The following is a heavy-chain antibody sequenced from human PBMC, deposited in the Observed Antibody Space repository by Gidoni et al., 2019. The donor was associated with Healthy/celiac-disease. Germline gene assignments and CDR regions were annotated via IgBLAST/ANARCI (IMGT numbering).Heavy chain of an antibody. J-gene: IGHJ4*02. V-gene: IGHV3-20*04. CDR1: GFTFDDYG. CDR2: INWNGGST. CDR3: ARVGSAVTDFDY. Sequence: EVQLVESGGGVVRPGGSLRLACAASGFTFDDYGMSWVRQAPGKGLEWVFGINWNGGSTGYADFVKGRFTISRDNAKNSLYLQMNSLRAEDTALYYCARVGSAVTDFDYWGQGTLVTVSS. D-gene: IGHD4-17*01.